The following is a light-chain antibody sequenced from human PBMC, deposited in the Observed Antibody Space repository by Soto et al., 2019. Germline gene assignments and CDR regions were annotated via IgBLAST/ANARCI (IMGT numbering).Light chain of an antibody. V-gene: IGKV3-15*01. CDR1: QSVSSN. J-gene: IGKJ5*01. Sequence: EIVMTQSPTTLSLSPGERATLSSTASQSVSSNLAWYQQKPGQAPRLLIYDTYTRATGIPARFSASGSGTEFTLTISSLQSEDFAVYYCQQYKNWPPITFGQGTRLEIK. CDR3: QQYKNWPPIT. CDR2: DTY.